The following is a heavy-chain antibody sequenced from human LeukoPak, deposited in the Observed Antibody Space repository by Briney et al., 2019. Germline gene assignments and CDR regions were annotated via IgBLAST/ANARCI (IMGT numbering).Heavy chain of an antibody. CDR2: IRYDGSNI. Sequence: GGSLRLSCAASGFTFSSYGMHWVRQAPGKGLEWVAFIRYDGSNIYYADSVKGRFTISRDNSKNTLYLQMNSLRAEDTAVYYCARTKLGIPDYWGQGTLVTVSS. V-gene: IGHV3-30*02. CDR1: GFTFSSYG. D-gene: IGHD7-27*01. CDR3: ARTKLGIPDY. J-gene: IGHJ4*02.